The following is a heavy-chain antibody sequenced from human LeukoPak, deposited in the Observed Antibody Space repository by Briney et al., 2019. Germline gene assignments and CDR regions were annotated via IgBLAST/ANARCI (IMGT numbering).Heavy chain of an antibody. CDR3: ARSMSNYYYGMDV. CDR2: ISSNGGST. V-gene: IGHV3-64*01. Sequence: PGGSLRLSCAASGFTFSSYAMHWVRQAPGKGLEYVSAISSNGGSTYYANSVKGRFTISRDNSKNTLYLQMGSLRAEDMAVYYCARSMSNYYYGMDVWGQGTTVTVSS. J-gene: IGHJ6*02. CDR1: GFTFSSYA.